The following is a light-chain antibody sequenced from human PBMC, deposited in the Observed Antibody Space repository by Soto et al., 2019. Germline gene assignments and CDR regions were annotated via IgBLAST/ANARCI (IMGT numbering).Light chain of an antibody. CDR3: HKYGSSPFT. CDR1: QSVTSSF. J-gene: IGKJ4*01. CDR2: AAS. V-gene: IGKV3-20*01. Sequence: EIVLTQSPGTLSLSPGERATLSCRPSQSVTSSFLSWYQQNPGQPPSLLIYAASSRATCIPHRFSGSGSGTDFTLTTTSLEPEDFAVYYCHKYGSSPFTFAEGPNVDI.